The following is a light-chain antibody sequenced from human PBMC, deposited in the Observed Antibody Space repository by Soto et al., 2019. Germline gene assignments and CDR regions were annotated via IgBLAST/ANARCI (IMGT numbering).Light chain of an antibody. V-gene: IGKV1-27*01. Sequence: EIQMTQSPSSLSASVGDRVTITCRASQGISSYLAWYQQKPGKVPKLLIYGASTLQSRVPSRLSGSGSGTDFTLIISSLQPEDGATYYCQKYYSAPWTFGQGTTVEIK. CDR1: QGISSY. CDR3: QKYYSAPWT. J-gene: IGKJ1*01. CDR2: GAS.